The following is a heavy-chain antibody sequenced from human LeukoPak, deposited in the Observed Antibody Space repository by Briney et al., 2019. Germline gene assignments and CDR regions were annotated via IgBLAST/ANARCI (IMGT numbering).Heavy chain of an antibody. CDR2: ISYDGSNK. CDR1: GFTFSSYA. V-gene: IGHV3-30-3*01. J-gene: IGHJ4*02. Sequence: GGSLRLSCAASGFTFSSYAMHWVRQAPGKGLEWVAVISYDGSNKYYADSVKGRFTISRDNSKNTLYLQMNSLRAEDTAVYYCARSHVLTTRELDCWGQGTLVTVSS. D-gene: IGHD4/OR15-4a*01. CDR3: ARSHVLTTRELDC.